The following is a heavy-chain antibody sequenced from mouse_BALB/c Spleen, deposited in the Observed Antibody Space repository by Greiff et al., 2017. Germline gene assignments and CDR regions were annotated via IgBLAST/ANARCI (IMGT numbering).Heavy chain of an antibody. CDR2: IWAGGST. Sequence: VKLMESGPGLVAPSQSLSITCTVSGFSLTSYGVHWVRQPPGKGLEWLGVIWAGGSTNYNSALMSRLSISKDNSKSQVFLKMNSLQTDDTAMYYCARGLSGLRAMDYWGQGTSVTVSS. V-gene: IGHV2-9*02. CDR1: GFSLTSYG. J-gene: IGHJ4*01. CDR3: ARGLSGLRAMDY. D-gene: IGHD3-3*01.